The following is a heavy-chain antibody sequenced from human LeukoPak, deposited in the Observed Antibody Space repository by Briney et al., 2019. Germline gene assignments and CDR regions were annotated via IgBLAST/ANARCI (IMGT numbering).Heavy chain of an antibody. CDR3: ARGGSSSWYGY. V-gene: IGHV1-2*02. Sequence: ASVKVSCKASGYTFTVYYMHWVRQAPGQGLEWMGWINPNSGDTNYAQKFQGRVTMTRDTSISTAYMELSRLRSDDTAVYYCARGGSSSWYGYRGQGTLVTVSS. J-gene: IGHJ4*02. CDR2: INPNSGDT. D-gene: IGHD6-13*01. CDR1: GYTFTVYY.